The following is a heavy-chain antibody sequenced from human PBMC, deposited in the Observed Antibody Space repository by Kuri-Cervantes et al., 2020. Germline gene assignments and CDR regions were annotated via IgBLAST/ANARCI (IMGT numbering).Heavy chain of an antibody. D-gene: IGHD3-16*01. CDR2: IYTSGST. V-gene: IGHV4-4*07. CDR1: GGSISSYY. J-gene: IGHJ4*02. Sequence: GSLRLSCTVSGGSISSYYWSWIRQPAGKGLEWIGRIYTSGSTNYNPSLKSRVTMSVDTSKNQFSLKLSSVTAADTAVYYCARLPLGTEVYFDYWGQGNLVTVSS. CDR3: ARLPLGTEVYFDY.